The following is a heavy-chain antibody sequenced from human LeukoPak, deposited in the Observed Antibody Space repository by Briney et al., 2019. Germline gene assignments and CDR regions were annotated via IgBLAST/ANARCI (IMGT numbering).Heavy chain of an antibody. CDR1: GYTLTSYG. Sequence: ASVKVSCKASGYTLTSYGLSWVRQAPGQELERMGWISANNGNTNYAQKLQGRVTMTTDTSTSTAYMELRSLRSDDTAVYYCARVEVEYYDSSGYYLFDYWGQGTLVTVSS. J-gene: IGHJ4*02. D-gene: IGHD3-22*01. CDR2: ISANNGNT. CDR3: ARVEVEYYDSSGYYLFDY. V-gene: IGHV1-18*01.